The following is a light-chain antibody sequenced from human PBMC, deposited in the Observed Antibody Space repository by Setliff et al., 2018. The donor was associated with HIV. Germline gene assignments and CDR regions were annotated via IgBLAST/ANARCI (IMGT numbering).Light chain of an antibody. CDR1: SSDVGDYDY. V-gene: IGLV2-14*01. J-gene: IGLJ1*01. Sequence: QSALTQPASVSGSPGQSITISCTGTSSDVGDYDYVSWFQQFPDEAPKLTIYDVNKRPSRVPGRFSGSKSGNTASLTISGLQTEDEADYYCSSYTRGNFVFGTGTKVTVL. CDR2: DVN. CDR3: SSYTRGNFV.